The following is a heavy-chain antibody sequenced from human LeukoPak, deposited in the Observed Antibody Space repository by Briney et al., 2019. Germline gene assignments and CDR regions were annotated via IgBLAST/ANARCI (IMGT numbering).Heavy chain of an antibody. CDR3: ARAWDFVVGAFDI. Sequence: GGSLRLSCAASGFTFSTYAMTWVRQAPGKGLEWVSIIYAGGDTYYADSVRGRFTVSRDDSKNILYLEMNSLRGDDTGIYHCARAWDFVVGAFDIRGQGTVVTVSS. CDR1: GFTFSTYA. V-gene: IGHV3-23*03. J-gene: IGHJ3*02. D-gene: IGHD2-15*01. CDR2: IYAGGDT.